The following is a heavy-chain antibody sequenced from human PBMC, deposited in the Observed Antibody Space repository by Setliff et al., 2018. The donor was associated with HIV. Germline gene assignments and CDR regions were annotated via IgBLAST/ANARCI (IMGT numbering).Heavy chain of an antibody. CDR1: GGTFSSYA. D-gene: IGHD3-22*01. CDR2: IIPIFGTA. V-gene: IGHV1-69*05. CDR3: AREANYYDSSGYYDAFDI. Sequence: VASVKVSCKASGGTFSSYAISWVRQAPGQGLEWMGGIIPIFGTANYAQKFQGRVTITTDESTSTAYMELSSLRSEDTAVYYCAREANYYDSSGYYDAFDIWGQGTMVTVSS. J-gene: IGHJ3*02.